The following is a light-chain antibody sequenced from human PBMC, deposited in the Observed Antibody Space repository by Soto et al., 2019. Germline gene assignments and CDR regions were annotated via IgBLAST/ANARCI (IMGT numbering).Light chain of an antibody. CDR1: QSVSSY. J-gene: IGKJ5*01. V-gene: IGKV3-11*01. Sequence: EIVLTQSPATLSLSPGDRATLSCRASQSVSSYLAWYQQKPGQAPRLLIYDASNRATGIPARFSGSGSGTDFTLTIGSLEPEDFAVYYCQRRRNWPITFGQGTRLEIK. CDR2: DAS. CDR3: QRRRNWPIT.